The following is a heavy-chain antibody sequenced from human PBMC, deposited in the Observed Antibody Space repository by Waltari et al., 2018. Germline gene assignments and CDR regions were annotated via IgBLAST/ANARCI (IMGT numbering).Heavy chain of an antibody. Sequence: EVQLLESGRGLIPPGGSLTLSCAASGFTFNNYAMHWIRQAPGEGLEWLSVIYSGGGAYYADSVKGRFTISRDNSKNTLYLQMSSLRLEDTAVYYCVKETAYGYYFDNWGQGTLVSVSS. CDR1: GFTFNNYA. CDR3: VKETAYGYYFDN. V-gene: IGHV3-23*03. CDR2: IYSGGGA. D-gene: IGHD3-10*01. J-gene: IGHJ4*02.